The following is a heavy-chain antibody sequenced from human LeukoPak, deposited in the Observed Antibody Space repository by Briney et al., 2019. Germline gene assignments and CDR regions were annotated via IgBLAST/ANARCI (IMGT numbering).Heavy chain of an antibody. Sequence: PGGSLRLSCAASGFTFNTYAMTWVRQAPGKGLEWVSAISGSGGSTKYADSVKGRFTISRDNSKNTLYLQMNSLSAEDTAVYYCASGPGYYGSGSYYNNLDSWGQGTLVTVSS. CDR2: ISGSGGST. CDR1: GFTFNTYA. D-gene: IGHD3-10*01. J-gene: IGHJ4*02. CDR3: ASGPGYYGSGSYYNNLDS. V-gene: IGHV3-23*01.